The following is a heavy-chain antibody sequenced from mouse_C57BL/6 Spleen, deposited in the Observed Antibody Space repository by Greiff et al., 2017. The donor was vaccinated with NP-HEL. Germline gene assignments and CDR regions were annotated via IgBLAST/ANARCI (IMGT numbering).Heavy chain of an antibody. Sequence: VQLQQSGPELVKPGASVKISCKASGYAFSSSWMNWVKQRPGKGLEWIGRIYPGDGDTNYNGKFKGKATLTADKSSSTAYMQLSSLTSEDSAVYFCASLLYYYGSSYFAYWGQGTLVTVSA. V-gene: IGHV1-82*01. D-gene: IGHD1-1*01. CDR3: ASLLYYYGSSYFAY. CDR2: IYPGDGDT. CDR1: GYAFSSSW. J-gene: IGHJ3*01.